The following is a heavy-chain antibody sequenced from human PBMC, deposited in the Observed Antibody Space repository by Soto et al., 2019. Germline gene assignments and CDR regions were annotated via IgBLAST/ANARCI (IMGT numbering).Heavy chain of an antibody. V-gene: IGHV4-59*08. J-gene: IGHJ5*02. Sequence: PSETLSLTCTVSGGSISSYYWSWIRQPPGKGLEWIGYIYYSGATNYNPSLKSRVSISVDTSKNHFSLTVNSVTAADTAVYYCARRSSSGFVNWFDPWGQGTLVTVSS. CDR3: ARRSSSGFVNWFDP. D-gene: IGHD6-19*01. CDR2: IYYSGAT. CDR1: GGSISSYY.